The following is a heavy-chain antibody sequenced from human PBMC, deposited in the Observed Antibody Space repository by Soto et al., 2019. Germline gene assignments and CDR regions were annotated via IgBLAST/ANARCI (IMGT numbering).Heavy chain of an antibody. J-gene: IGHJ4*02. CDR1: GGSISSGGYY. CDR3: AREVIVATIRFFDY. D-gene: IGHD5-12*01. V-gene: IGHV4-31*02. Sequence: SETLSLTCTVSGGSISSGGYYWSWIRQHPGKGLEWIGYIYYSGSTYYNPSLKSRVTISVDTSKNQFSLKLSSVTAADTAVYYCAREVIVATIRFFDYWGQGTLVTVSS. CDR2: IYYSGST.